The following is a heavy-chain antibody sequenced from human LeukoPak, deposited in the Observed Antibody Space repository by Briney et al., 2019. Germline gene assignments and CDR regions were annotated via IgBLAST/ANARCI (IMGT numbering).Heavy chain of an antibody. CDR2: ISYDGSNK. Sequence: GGSLRLSCAASGFTFSSYAMHWVRQAPGKGLEWVAVISYDGSNKYYADSVKGRFTISRDNSKNTLYLQMNSLRAEDTAGYYCARDLWDYYDSSGYYYYYGMDVWGQGTTVTVSS. D-gene: IGHD3-22*01. CDR1: GFTFSSYA. V-gene: IGHV3-30-3*01. CDR3: ARDLWDYYDSSGYYYYYGMDV. J-gene: IGHJ6*02.